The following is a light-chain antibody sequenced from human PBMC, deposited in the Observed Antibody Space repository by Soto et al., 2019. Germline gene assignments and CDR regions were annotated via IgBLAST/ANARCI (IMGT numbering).Light chain of an antibody. Sequence: DIQMTQSPSTLSASVGDRVTITCRASQSISSWLAWYQQKPGKAPKLLIYDASSLKSGVPSRFCGSGSGTEFTLTIISLQPDDFATYYCQQYNSYPWTFGQGTKVEIK. CDR2: DAS. V-gene: IGKV1-5*01. CDR3: QQYNSYPWT. CDR1: QSISSW. J-gene: IGKJ1*01.